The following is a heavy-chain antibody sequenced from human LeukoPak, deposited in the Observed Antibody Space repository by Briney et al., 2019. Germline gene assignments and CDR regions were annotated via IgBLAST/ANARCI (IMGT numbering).Heavy chain of an antibody. D-gene: IGHD3-3*01. CDR3: AREASGYYHVFDS. J-gene: IGHJ4*02. CDR2: ITNSGRST. V-gene: IGHV3-11*04. CDR1: GFSLSTYF. Sequence: GGSLRLSCEASGFSLSTYFLSWIRQAPGKGLEWVSYITNSGRSTKYADAVKGRFTISRDNAKQSVYLEMADLRAEDTAVYYCAREASGYYHVFDSWGQGTLVTVSS.